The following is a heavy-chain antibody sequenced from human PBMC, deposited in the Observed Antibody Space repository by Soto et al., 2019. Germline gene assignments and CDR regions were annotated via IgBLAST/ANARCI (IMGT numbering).Heavy chain of an antibody. D-gene: IGHD2-15*01. Sequence: GGSLRLSCAASGFTFSSYGMHWVRQAPCKGLEWVAVIWYDGSNKYYADSVKGRFTISRDNSKKTLYLQMNSLTAEDTAVYFCAKRRGAGGHFDYWGQRALVTVSP. V-gene: IGHV3-33*06. J-gene: IGHJ4*02. CDR2: IWYDGSNK. CDR3: AKRRGAGGHFDY. CDR1: GFTFSSYG.